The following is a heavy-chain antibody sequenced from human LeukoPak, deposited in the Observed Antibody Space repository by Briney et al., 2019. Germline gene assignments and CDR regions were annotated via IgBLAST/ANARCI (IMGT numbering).Heavy chain of an antibody. CDR2: IIPIFGTA. J-gene: IGHJ4*02. Sequence: ASVKVSRKASGGTFSSYAISWVRQAPGQGLEWMGGIIPIFGTANYAQKFQGRVTITADESTSTAYMELSSLRSEDTAVYYCARDLVLGDGYNYDCWGQGTLVTVSS. V-gene: IGHV1-69*13. CDR1: GGTFSSYA. D-gene: IGHD5-24*01. CDR3: ARDLVLGDGYNYDC.